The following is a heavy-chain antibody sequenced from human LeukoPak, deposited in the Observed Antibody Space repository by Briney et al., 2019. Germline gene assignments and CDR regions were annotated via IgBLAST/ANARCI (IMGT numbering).Heavy chain of an antibody. D-gene: IGHD3-22*01. CDR3: ASHSGYSYFDY. Sequence: PSETLSLTCTVSGGSISSYYWSWIRQPPGKGLEWIGYIYYSGSTNYNPSLKSRVTISVDTSKNQFSLKLSSVTAADTAVYYCASHSGYSYFDYWGQGTLVTVSS. CDR2: IYYSGST. J-gene: IGHJ4*02. CDR1: GGSISSYY. V-gene: IGHV4-59*08.